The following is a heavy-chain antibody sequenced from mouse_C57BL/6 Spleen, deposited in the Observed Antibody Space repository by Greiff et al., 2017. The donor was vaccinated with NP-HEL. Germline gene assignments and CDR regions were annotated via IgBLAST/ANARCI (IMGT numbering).Heavy chain of an antibody. J-gene: IGHJ4*01. CDR3: ARNYYAMDY. CDR2: IDPSDSYT. V-gene: IGHV1-69*01. Sequence: QVQLQQPGAELVMPGASVKLSCKASGYTFTSYWMHWVKQRPGQGLAWIGEIDPSDSYTNYNQKFKGKSTLTVDKSSSTAYMQLSSLTSEDSAVYYCARNYYAMDYWGQGTSVTVSS. CDR1: GYTFTSYW.